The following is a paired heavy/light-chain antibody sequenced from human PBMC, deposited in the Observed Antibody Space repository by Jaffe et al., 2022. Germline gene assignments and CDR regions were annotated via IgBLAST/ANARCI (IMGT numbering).Light chain of an antibody. J-gene: IGKJ1*01. CDR1: QSLVHNDGNTY. CDR2: KVL. CDR3: MQGTHWPQT. V-gene: IGKV2-30*02. Sequence: DVVMTQSPLSLPVTLGQPASISCRSSQSLVHNDGNTYLNWFQQRPGQSPRRLIYKVLNRDSGVPDRFSGTGSGTDFTLKISRVEAEDVGVYYCMQGTHWPQTFGQGTKVEIK.
Heavy chain of an antibody. Sequence: EVQLVESGGGLVQPGKSLRLSCAASGFTFSRDWMHWVRQAPGRGLVWVSRLNGDGTLTTYADSVKGRFTISRDNAKNTLYLQMNSLRAEDTAVYYCVRGLGDYWGQGTLVTVSS. CDR1: GFTFSRDW. V-gene: IGHV3-74*01. D-gene: IGHD3-16*01. CDR3: VRGLGDY. J-gene: IGHJ4*02. CDR2: LNGDGTLT.